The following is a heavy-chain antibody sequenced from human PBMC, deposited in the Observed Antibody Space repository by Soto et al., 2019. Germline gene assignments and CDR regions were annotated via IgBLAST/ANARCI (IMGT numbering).Heavy chain of an antibody. CDR3: SEFSSGAYGGGFLFGP. D-gene: IGHD3-10*02. J-gene: IGHJ5*01. V-gene: IGHV4-4*02. CDR1: SGSISSSNW. CDR2: IYHSGST. Sequence: QVQLQESGPGLVKPSGTLSLTCAVSSGSISSSNWWSWVRQPPGKGLEWIGEIYHSGSTNYNPSPKGRGHISVSKSKNPFSLKLGSVAAADPGVYFWSEFSSGAYGGGFLFGPWGQGNLVTVSS.